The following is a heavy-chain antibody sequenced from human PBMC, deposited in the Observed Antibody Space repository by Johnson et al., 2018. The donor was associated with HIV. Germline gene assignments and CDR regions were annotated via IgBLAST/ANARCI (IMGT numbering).Heavy chain of an antibody. CDR2: IYSGGST. CDR1: GLTVSSSY. CDR3: AKDGSDIVVVPAAPDAFDI. J-gene: IGHJ3*02. Sequence: EVQLVESGGGLIQPGGSLRLSCAASGLTVSSSYMSWVRQAPGKGLEWVSVIYSGGSTYYADSVKGRFTISRDNSKNTLYLQMNSLRAEDTAVYYCAKDGSDIVVVPAAPDAFDIWGQGTMVTVSS. V-gene: IGHV3-53*01. D-gene: IGHD2-2*01.